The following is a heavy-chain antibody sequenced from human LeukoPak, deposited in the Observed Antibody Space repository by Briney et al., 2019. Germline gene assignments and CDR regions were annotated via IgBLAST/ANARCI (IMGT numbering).Heavy chain of an antibody. V-gene: IGHV3-23*01. Sequence: GGSLRLSCATSGFTFSIYALTWVRQAPGKGLEWVSTISGSGGNTYYADSVKGRFTISRDNSKNTLYLQMNSLRAEDTAVYYCARRRYSGSSQHFDYWGQGTLVTVSS. J-gene: IGHJ4*02. CDR1: GFTFSIYA. CDR2: ISGSGGNT. CDR3: ARRRYSGSSQHFDY. D-gene: IGHD1-26*01.